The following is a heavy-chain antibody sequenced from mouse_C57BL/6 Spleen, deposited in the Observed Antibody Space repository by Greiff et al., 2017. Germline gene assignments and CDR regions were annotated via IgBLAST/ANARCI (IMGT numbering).Heavy chain of an antibody. CDR1: GYAFSGSW. CDR3: ASKGSYGYFDY. V-gene: IGHV1-82*01. D-gene: IGHD1-1*02. J-gene: IGHJ2*01. CDR2: IYPGDGDT. Sequence: QVQLQQSGPELVKPGASVKISCKASGYAFSGSWMNWVKQRPGQGLEWIGRIYPGDGDTNYNGKFKGKATLTADKSSSTAYMQLSSLTSEDSAVYFCASKGSYGYFDYWGQGTTLTVSS.